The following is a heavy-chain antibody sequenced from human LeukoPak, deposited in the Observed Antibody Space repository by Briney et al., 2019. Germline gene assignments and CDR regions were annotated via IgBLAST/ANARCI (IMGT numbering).Heavy chain of an antibody. CDR2: IYPGDSDT. Sequence: GESLKISCKGSGYSFTSYWIGWVRQMPGKGLEWMGIIYPGDSDTRYSPSFQGQVTISADKSISTAYLQWSSLKASDTAMYYCARLSSSWYGGNWFDPWGQGTLVTVSS. V-gene: IGHV5-51*01. CDR3: ARLSSSWYGGNWFDP. CDR1: GYSFTSYW. D-gene: IGHD6-13*01. J-gene: IGHJ5*02.